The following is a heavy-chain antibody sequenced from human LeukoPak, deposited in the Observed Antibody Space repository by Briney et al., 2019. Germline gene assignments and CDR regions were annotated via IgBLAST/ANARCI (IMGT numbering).Heavy chain of an antibody. V-gene: IGHV1-69*04. Sequence: ASVKVSCKASGGTFSSYAISWVRQAPGQGLEWMGRIIPILGIAKYAQKFQGRVTITADKSTSTAYMELSSLRSEATAVYYCASSVAAAGTSYFDYWGQVTLVTVSS. D-gene: IGHD6-13*01. CDR3: ASSVAAAGTSYFDY. CDR1: GGTFSSYA. CDR2: IIPILGIA. J-gene: IGHJ4*02.